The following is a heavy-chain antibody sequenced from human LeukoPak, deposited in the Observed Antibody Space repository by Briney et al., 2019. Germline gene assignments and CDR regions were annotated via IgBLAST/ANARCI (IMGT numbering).Heavy chain of an antibody. D-gene: IGHD3-22*01. CDR1: GYTFTGYY. CDR3: ARAPTYYYDSSGYYSFDY. J-gene: IGHJ4*02. V-gene: IGHV1-2*02. CDR2: INPNSGGT. Sequence: ASVKVSCKASGYTFTGYYMHWVRQAPGQGLEWMGWINPNSGGTNYAQKFQGRVTMTRDTSISTAYMKLSRLRSDDTAVYYCARAPTYYYDSSGYYSFDYWGQGTLVTVSS.